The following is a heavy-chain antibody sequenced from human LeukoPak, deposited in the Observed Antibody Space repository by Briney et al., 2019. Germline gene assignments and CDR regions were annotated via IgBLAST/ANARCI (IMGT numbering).Heavy chain of an antibody. Sequence: SETLSLTCTVSGGSISSYYWSWIRQPPGKGLEWIGYIYYSGSTNYNPSLKSRVTISVDTSKNQFSLKLSSVTAADTAVYYCARRLGVRGVTRGNWFDPWGQGTLVTVSS. J-gene: IGHJ5*02. CDR3: ARRLGVRGVTRGNWFDP. V-gene: IGHV4-59*08. CDR2: IYYSGST. CDR1: GGSISSYY. D-gene: IGHD3-10*01.